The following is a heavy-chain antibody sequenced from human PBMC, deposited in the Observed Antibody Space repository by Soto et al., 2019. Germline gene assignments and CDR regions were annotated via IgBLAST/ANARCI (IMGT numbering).Heavy chain of an antibody. V-gene: IGHV1-8*01. D-gene: IGHD5-12*01. J-gene: IGHJ4*02. Sequence: ASVKVSCKASGYTFTSYDINWVRQATGQGLEWMGWMNPNSGNTGYAQKFQGRVTMTRNTSISTAYMELSSLRSEDTAVYYCARDRGYSGYEDFDYWGQGTLVTVSS. CDR2: MNPNSGNT. CDR3: ARDRGYSGYEDFDY. CDR1: GYTFTSYD.